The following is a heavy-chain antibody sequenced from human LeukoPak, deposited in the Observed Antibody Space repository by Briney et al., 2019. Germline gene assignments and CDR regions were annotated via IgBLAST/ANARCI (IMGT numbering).Heavy chain of an antibody. D-gene: IGHD1-1*01. V-gene: IGHV1-8*01. CDR1: GYTFTNLD. Sequence: ASVKVSCKTSGYTFTNLDINWLRQAPGQGLEWMGWMSPNSGDTGYAQKFQGRVSMTRDIFKSTAYMELSSLKSEDTAIYYCASNPPNTGDFYYWGLGTLVTVSS. CDR3: ASNPPNTGDFYY. J-gene: IGHJ4*02. CDR2: MSPNSGDT.